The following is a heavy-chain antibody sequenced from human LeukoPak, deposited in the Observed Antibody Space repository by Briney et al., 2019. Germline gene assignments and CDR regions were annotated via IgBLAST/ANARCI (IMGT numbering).Heavy chain of an antibody. J-gene: IGHJ4*02. CDR1: GYSFTSYW. Sequence: PGESLKISCKGSGYSFTSYWIGWVRQMPGKGLEWMGIIYPGDSDTRYSPSFQGQVTISADKSISTAYLQWSSLKASDTAMYYCALTYYYDSSAPRYFDYWGQGTLVTVSS. V-gene: IGHV5-51*01. CDR2: IYPGDSDT. CDR3: ALTYYYDSSAPRYFDY. D-gene: IGHD3-22*01.